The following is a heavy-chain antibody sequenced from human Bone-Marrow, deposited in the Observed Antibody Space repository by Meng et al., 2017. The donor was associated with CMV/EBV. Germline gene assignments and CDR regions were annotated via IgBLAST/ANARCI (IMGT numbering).Heavy chain of an antibody. J-gene: IGHJ5*01. CDR2: ISSSGSIT. D-gene: IGHD1-26*01. V-gene: IGHV3-11*04. CDR3: ARDSSAVHNWLDS. CDR1: GFTFSDYY. Sequence: GESLKISCAASGFTFSDYYMTWIRQAPGKGLEWVSYISSSGSITKYLGSVKGRFTISRDNAKNSLFLQMNSLRVEDTAVYYCARDSSAVHNWLDSWGQGTLVTVSS.